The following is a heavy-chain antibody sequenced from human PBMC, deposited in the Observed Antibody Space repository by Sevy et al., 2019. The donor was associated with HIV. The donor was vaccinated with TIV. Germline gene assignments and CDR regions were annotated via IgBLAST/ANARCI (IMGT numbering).Heavy chain of an antibody. CDR2: INPNSGGT. D-gene: IGHD7-27*01. CDR1: GYTFTGYY. V-gene: IGHV1-2*02. CDR3: ARGHIGSGEFPQRSRDAFDI. Sequence: VSVKVSCKASGYTFTGYYMHWVRQAPGQGLEWMGWINPNSGGTNYAQKFQGRVTMTRDTSISTAYMELSRLRSDDTAVYYCARGHIGSGEFPQRSRDAFDIWGQGTMVTVSS. J-gene: IGHJ3*02.